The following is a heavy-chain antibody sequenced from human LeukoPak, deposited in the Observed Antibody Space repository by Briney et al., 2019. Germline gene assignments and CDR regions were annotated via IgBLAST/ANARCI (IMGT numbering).Heavy chain of an antibody. J-gene: IGHJ6*03. CDR1: GFTFSSYS. CDR2: ISSSSSYI. D-gene: IGHD1-26*01. CDR3: ARDLRSGEYYYYYMDV. Sequence: GGSLRLSCAASGFTFSSYSMNWVRQAPGKGLEWVSSISSSSSYIYYADSVKGRFTISRDNAKNSLYLQMNSLRAEDTAVYYCARDLRSGEYYYYYMDVWGKGTTVTISS. V-gene: IGHV3-21*01.